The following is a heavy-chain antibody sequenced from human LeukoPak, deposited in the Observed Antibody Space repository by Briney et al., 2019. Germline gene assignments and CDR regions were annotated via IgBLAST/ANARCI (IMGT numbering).Heavy chain of an antibody. D-gene: IGHD6-6*01. V-gene: IGHV4-39*01. CDR1: GGSISSSSYY. CDR2: IYYSGST. Sequence: SETLSLTCTVSGGSISSSSYYWGWIRQPPGKGLEWIGSIYYSGSTYYNPSLKSRVTISVYTSKNQFSLKMSSVTAADTAVYYCASEVRASSGYFDYWGQGTLVTVSS. CDR3: ASEVRASSGYFDY. J-gene: IGHJ4*02.